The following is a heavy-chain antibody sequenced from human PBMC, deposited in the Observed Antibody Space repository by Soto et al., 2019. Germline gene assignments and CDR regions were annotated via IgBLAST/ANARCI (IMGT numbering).Heavy chain of an antibody. J-gene: IGHJ4*02. CDR2: ISGYNGNT. CDR3: ARGYFDY. V-gene: IGHV1-18*04. CDR1: GYTFTSYG. Sequence: QVQLVKYGAEVKKPGASVKVSCKTSGYTFTSYGVSWVRQAPGQGLEWVGWISGYNGNTNYAQKLQGRVTMTTDTSTATAYMELRGLRSDDTAIYYCARGYFDYWGQGTLVTVSS.